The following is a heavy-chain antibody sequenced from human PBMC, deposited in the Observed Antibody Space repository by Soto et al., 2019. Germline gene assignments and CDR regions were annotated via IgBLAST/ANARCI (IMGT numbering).Heavy chain of an antibody. CDR1: GFTFSDHY. Sequence: GGSLRLSCAASGFTFSDHYMDWVGQAPGKGLEWVGRTRNKANSYTTEYAASVKGRFTISRDDSKNSLYLQMNSLKTEDTAVYYCARDSRTPYGPYYYYYMDVWGKGTTVTVSS. CDR2: TRNKANSYTT. J-gene: IGHJ6*03. D-gene: IGHD3-10*01. V-gene: IGHV3-72*01. CDR3: ARDSRTPYGPYYYYYMDV.